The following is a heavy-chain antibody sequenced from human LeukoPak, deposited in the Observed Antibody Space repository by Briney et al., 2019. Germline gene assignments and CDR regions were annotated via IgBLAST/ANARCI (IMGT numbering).Heavy chain of an antibody. CDR2: INWNSAST. CDR1: GFTFEDYA. J-gene: IGHJ5*02. V-gene: IGHV3-9*01. CDR3: VKDRRNPYRPEGPFDP. D-gene: IGHD1-14*01. Sequence: PGRSLRLSCAASGFTFEDYAMHWVRQAPGKGLEWVSGINWNSASTGYAGSVKGRFTISRDNVMNSLYLQMNSLRPEDTALYYCVKDRRNPYRPEGPFDPWGQGTLVTVSS.